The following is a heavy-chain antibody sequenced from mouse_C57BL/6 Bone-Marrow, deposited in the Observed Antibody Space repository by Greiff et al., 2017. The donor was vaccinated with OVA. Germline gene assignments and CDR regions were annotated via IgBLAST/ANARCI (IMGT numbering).Heavy chain of an antibody. Sequence: VQLQQSGAELVKPGASVKISCKASGYAFSSYWMNWVKQRPGKGLEWIGQIYPGDGDTNYNGKFKGKATLTADKSSSTAYMQLSSLTSEDSAVYFCASRYYGSPYFDYWGQGTTLTVSS. CDR2: IYPGDGDT. V-gene: IGHV1-80*01. CDR3: ASRYYGSPYFDY. J-gene: IGHJ2*01. D-gene: IGHD1-1*01. CDR1: GYAFSSYW.